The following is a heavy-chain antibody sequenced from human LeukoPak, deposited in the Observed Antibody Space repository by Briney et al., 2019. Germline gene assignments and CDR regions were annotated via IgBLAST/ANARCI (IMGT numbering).Heavy chain of an antibody. Sequence: PGGSLRLSCAASGFTFRNYAMSWVRQAPGKGLEWVSAISGSGGTIYYGDSVKGRFTISRDNSKNTLSLQMNSLRAEDTAVYFCAKDQGIDYGDQLHFWGQGTLSPSPQ. CDR3: AKDQGIDYGDQLHF. CDR1: GFTFRNYA. D-gene: IGHD4-17*01. CDR2: ISGSGGTI. J-gene: IGHJ4*02. V-gene: IGHV3-23*01.